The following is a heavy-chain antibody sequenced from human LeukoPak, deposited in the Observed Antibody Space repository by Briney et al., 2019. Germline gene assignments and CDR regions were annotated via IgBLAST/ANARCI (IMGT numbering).Heavy chain of an antibody. J-gene: IGHJ6*03. CDR2: ISSRGRTI. V-gene: IGHV3-48*03. CDR1: GFTFSSYE. Sequence: PGGSLRLSCGASGFTFSSYEMNWVRQAPGKGLEWVSYISSRGRTIYYADSVKGRFTISRDNSKNTLYLQMNSVRAEDTAVYYCAKDHQSSSSWYKVWYYYYYMDVWGKGTTVTISS. CDR3: AKDHQSSSSWYKVWYYYYYMDV. D-gene: IGHD6-13*01.